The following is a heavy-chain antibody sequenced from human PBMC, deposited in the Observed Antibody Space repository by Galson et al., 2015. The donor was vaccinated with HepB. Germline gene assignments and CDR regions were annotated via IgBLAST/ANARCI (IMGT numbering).Heavy chain of an antibody. CDR1: GFTVSNNY. J-gene: IGHJ5*02. CDR3: ARDGPAQSP. Sequence: SLRLSCAASGFTVSNNYMNWVRQAPGKGLEWVSLIYSGGSTHYADSVWGRFTISRDSSKNTLYLQMNSLRAEDTAIYYCARDGPAQSPWGQGTLVTVSS. CDR2: IYSGGST. V-gene: IGHV3-66*01.